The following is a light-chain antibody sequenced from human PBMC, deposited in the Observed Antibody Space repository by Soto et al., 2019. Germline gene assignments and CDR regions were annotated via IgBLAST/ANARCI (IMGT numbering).Light chain of an antibody. CDR2: CAS. J-gene: IGKJ5*01. CDR1: QSVSNNF. CDR3: QQSYSTLIP. V-gene: IGKV3-20*01. Sequence: ENVLSQSPGTLSLSPGERATLSCRASQSVSNNFLVWYQQKPGQAPRLLIYCASSRATGIPDRFSGSGSGTEFNLTISSLQPEDFASYYCQQSYSTLIPFGQGTRLEIK.